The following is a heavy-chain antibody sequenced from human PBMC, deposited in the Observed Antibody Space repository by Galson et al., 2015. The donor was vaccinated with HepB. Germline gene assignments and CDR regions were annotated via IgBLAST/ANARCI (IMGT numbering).Heavy chain of an antibody. J-gene: IGHJ4*02. CDR1: GFTVSSNY. CDR3: TFDYYGSGSYYGMFDY. V-gene: IGHV3-66*01. D-gene: IGHD3-10*01. Sequence: SLRLSCAASGFTVSSNYMSWVRQAPGKGLEWVSVIYSGGSTYYANSVKGGFTISRDNSKNTLYLQMNSLRAEDTAVYYCTFDYYGSGSYYGMFDYWGQGTLVTVSS. CDR2: IYSGGST.